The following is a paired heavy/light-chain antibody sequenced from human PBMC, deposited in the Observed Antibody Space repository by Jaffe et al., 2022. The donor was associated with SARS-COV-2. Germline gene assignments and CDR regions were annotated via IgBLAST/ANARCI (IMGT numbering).Heavy chain of an antibody. CDR2: ISWNSGSI. CDR1: GFTFDDYA. CDR3: AKDTGSGAFGGVIHDAFDI. Sequence: EVQLVESGGGLVQPGRSLRLSCAASGFTFDDYAMHWVRQAPGKGLEWVSGISWNSGSIGYADSVKGRFTISRDNAKNSLYLQMNSLRAEDTALYYCAKDTGSGAFGGVIHDAFDIWGQGTMVTVSS. D-gene: IGHD3-16*02. J-gene: IGHJ3*02. V-gene: IGHV3-9*01.
Light chain of an antibody. CDR3: SSYAGSNRGV. J-gene: IGLJ1*01. CDR1: SSDVGGYNY. CDR2: EVS. Sequence: QSALTQPPSASGSPGQSVTISCTGTSSDVGGYNYVSWYQQHPGKAPKLMIYEVSKRPSGVPDRFSGSKSGNTASLTVSGLQAEDEADYYCSSYAGSNRGVFGTGTKVTVL. V-gene: IGLV2-8*01.